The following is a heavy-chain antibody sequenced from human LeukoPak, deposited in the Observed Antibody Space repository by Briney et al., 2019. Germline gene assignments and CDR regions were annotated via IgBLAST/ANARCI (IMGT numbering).Heavy chain of an antibody. CDR2: INPNSGVT. D-gene: IGHD5-18*01. V-gene: IGHV1-2*02. CDR3: ARGRGYSYSWFDP. CDR1: EYTFVGHY. Sequence: ASVKVSCKASEYTFVGHYMHWVRQAPGQGLEWMGWINPNSGVTTYAQKFQGRVTMTRDTSISTAYMKLSRLSSDDTAVYYCARGRGYSYSWFDPWGQGTLVTDSS. J-gene: IGHJ5*02.